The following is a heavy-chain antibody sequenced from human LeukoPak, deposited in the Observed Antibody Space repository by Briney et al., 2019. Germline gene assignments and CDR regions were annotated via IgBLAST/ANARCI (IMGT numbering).Heavy chain of an antibody. D-gene: IGHD3-22*01. Sequence: TSETLSLTCTVSGGSISSSSYYWGWIRQPPGKGLEWIGYIYYSGSTNYNPSLKSRVTISLDTSKNQFSLQLNSVTPEDTAVYYCARVTHDSSGHNYFDYWGQGTLVTVSS. V-gene: IGHV4-61*05. J-gene: IGHJ4*02. CDR3: ARVTHDSSGHNYFDY. CDR2: IYYSGST. CDR1: GGSISSSSYY.